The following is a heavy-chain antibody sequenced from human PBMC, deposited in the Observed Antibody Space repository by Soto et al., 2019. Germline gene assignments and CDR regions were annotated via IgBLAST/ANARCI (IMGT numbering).Heavy chain of an antibody. CDR1: GDSISRNGYF. V-gene: IGHV4-31*03. CDR2: IYYSGSS. J-gene: IGHJ6*02. CDR3: ARGTMLRGPGYYYAMDV. Sequence: PSETLSLTGTVSGDSISRNGYFWTWIRQHPGKGLEWIGYIYYSGSSYYNPSLKSRVIISVDTSKNHFSLNLTAVTAADTAVYYCARGTMLRGPGYYYAMDVWGQGTTVTVSS. D-gene: IGHD3-10*01.